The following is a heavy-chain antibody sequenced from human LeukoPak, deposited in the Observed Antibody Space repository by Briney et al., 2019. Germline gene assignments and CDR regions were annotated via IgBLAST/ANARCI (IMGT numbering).Heavy chain of an antibody. CDR1: GGSISSYY. D-gene: IGHD3-10*01. Sequence: SETLSLTCTVSGGSISSYYWSWIRQPPGKGLEWIRYIYYSGSTNYNPSLKSRVTISVDTSKNQFSLKLSSVTAADTAVYYCARHLLWFGEPNYFDYWGQGTLVTVSS. J-gene: IGHJ4*02. V-gene: IGHV4-59*01. CDR2: IYYSGST. CDR3: ARHLLWFGEPNYFDY.